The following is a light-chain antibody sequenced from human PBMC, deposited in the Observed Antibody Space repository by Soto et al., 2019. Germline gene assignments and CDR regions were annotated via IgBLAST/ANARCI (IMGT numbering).Light chain of an antibody. Sequence: EIVLPQSPATLSLSPGERATLSCRASQSVSNYLAWYQQKPGQAPRLLMYDTSNRAPGIPARFSGSGSGTDFTLTINSLEPEDFAVYFCQQRSKFLWTFGQGTKVE. CDR2: DTS. CDR1: QSVSNY. CDR3: QQRSKFLWT. J-gene: IGKJ1*01. V-gene: IGKV3-11*01.